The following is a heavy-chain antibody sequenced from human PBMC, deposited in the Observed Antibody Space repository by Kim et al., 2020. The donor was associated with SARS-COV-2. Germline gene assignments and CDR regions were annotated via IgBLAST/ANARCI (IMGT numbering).Heavy chain of an antibody. D-gene: IGHD3-22*01. CDR1: GFTFSSYA. CDR2: ISGSGGST. CDR3: AKDNYYDSSGPHFDY. V-gene: IGHV3-23*01. Sequence: GGSLRLSCAASGFTFSSYAMSWVRQAPGKGLEWVSAISGSGGSTYYADSVKGRFTISRDNSKNTLYLQMNSLRAEDTAVYYCAKDNYYDSSGPHFDYWGQGTLVTVSS. J-gene: IGHJ4*02.